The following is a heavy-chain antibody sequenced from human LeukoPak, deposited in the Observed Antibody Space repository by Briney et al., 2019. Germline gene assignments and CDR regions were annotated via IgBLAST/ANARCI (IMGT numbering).Heavy chain of an antibody. CDR1: GFSFSTSW. V-gene: IGHV3-74*01. CDR2: NNTDGSIT. CDR3: AAPRYSGSYFDY. D-gene: IGHD1-26*01. J-gene: IGHJ4*02. Sequence: GGSLRLSCAASGFSFSTSWMHWVRQAPGKGLLWVSRNNTDGSITTYADSVKGRFTISRDNAKNTVYLQMNSLRAEDTAVYYCAAPRYSGSYFDYWGQGALVTVSS.